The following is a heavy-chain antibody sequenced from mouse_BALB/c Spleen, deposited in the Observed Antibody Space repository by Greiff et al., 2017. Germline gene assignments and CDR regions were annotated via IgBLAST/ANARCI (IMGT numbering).Heavy chain of an antibody. Sequence: VMLVESGPGLVQPSQSLSITCTVSGFSLTSYGVHWVRQSPGKGLEWLGVIWSGGSTDYNAAFISRLSISKDNSKSQVFFKMNSLQANDTAIYYCARKGVHYYAMDYWGQGTSVTVSS. V-gene: IGHV2-2*02. CDR3: ARKGVHYYAMDY. CDR2: IWSGGST. CDR1: GFSLTSYG. J-gene: IGHJ4*01.